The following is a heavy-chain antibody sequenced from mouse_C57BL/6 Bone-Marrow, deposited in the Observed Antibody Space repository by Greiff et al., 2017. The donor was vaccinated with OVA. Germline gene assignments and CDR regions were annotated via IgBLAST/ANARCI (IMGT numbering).Heavy chain of an antibody. J-gene: IGHJ1*03. D-gene: IGHD1-1*01. Sequence: EVKVEESGGGLVQPGESLKLSCESNEYEFPSHDMSWVRKTPEKRLELVAAINSDGGSTYYPDTMERRFIISRDNTKKTLYLQMSSLRSEDTALYYCARHNYYGSSWYFDVWGTGTTVTVSS. V-gene: IGHV5-2*03. CDR3: ARHNYYGSSWYFDV. CDR2: INSDGGST. CDR1: EYEFPSHD.